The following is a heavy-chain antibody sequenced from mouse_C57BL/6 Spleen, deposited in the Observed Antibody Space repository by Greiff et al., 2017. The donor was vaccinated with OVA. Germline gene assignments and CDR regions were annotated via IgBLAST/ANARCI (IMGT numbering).Heavy chain of an antibody. CDR2: IYPGSGST. CDR3: ARFYYGSPYYFDY. J-gene: IGHJ2*01. D-gene: IGHD1-1*01. CDR1: GYTFTSYW. Sequence: VQLQQPGAELVKPGASVKMSCKASGYTFTSYWITWVKQRPGQGLEWIGDIYPGSGSTNYNEKFKSKATLTVDTSSSTAYMQLSSLTSEDSAVYYCARFYYGSPYYFDYWGQGTTLTVSS. V-gene: IGHV1-55*01.